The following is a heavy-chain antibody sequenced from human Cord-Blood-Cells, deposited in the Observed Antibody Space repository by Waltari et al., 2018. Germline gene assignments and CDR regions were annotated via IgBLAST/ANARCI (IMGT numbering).Heavy chain of an antibody. V-gene: IGHV4-34*01. Sequence: QVQLQQWGAGLLKPSETLSLTCAVYGGSFSGYYWSWIRQPPGKGLEWIGEINHSGSTNYNPSLKGRVTISVDTSKNQFSLKLSSVTAADTAVYYCARVDCSSTSCYKNWFDPWGQGTLVTVSS. CDR2: INHSGST. CDR3: ARVDCSSTSCYKNWFDP. J-gene: IGHJ5*02. D-gene: IGHD2-2*02. CDR1: GGSFSGYY.